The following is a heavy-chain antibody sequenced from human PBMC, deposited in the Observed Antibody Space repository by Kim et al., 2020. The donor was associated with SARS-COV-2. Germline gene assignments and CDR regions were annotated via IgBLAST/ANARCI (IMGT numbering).Heavy chain of an antibody. V-gene: IGHV1-46*01. CDR1: GYTFTSYY. D-gene: IGHD5-12*01. J-gene: IGHJ6*02. CDR2: INPSGGST. Sequence: ASVKVSCKASGYTFTSYYMHWVRQAPGQGLEWMGIINPSGGSTSYAQKFQGRVTMTRDTSTSTVYMELSSLRSEDTAVYYCARAAIEVATIMGHYGMDVWGQGTTVTVSS. CDR3: ARAAIEVATIMGHYGMDV.